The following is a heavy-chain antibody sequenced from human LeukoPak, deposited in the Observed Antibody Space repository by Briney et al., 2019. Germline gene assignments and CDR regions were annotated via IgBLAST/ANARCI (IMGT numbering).Heavy chain of an antibody. CDR3: MGLFGVVITPVDY. V-gene: IGHV3-49*03. Sequence: GGSLRLSCAASGFTFSSYAMSWFRQAPGKGLEWVGFIRSKDYGGTTEYAASVKGRFTISRDDSKSIAYLQMNSLKTEDTAVYYCMGLFGVVITPVDYWGQGTLVTVSS. CDR1: GFTFSSYA. D-gene: IGHD3-3*01. CDR2: IRSKDYGGTT. J-gene: IGHJ4*02.